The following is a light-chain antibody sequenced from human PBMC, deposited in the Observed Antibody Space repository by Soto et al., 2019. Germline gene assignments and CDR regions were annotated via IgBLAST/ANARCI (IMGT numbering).Light chain of an antibody. CDR2: DAS. Sequence: DIQLTQSPSSLSASVGDRVTITCQASQAIITYLNWFQQKPGKAPKLLIYDASHLETGAPSRFSGSGSGTAFTFTISSLQPEDIGTYFCQQYDNLPLTFGGGTKVE. V-gene: IGKV1-33*01. J-gene: IGKJ4*01. CDR3: QQYDNLPLT. CDR1: QAIITY.